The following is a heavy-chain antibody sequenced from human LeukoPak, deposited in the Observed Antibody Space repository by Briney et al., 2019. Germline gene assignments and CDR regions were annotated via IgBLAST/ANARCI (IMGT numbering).Heavy chain of an antibody. CDR3: ARDLRGVGHWFDP. CDR2: IKEDGSET. D-gene: IGHD3-10*01. V-gene: IGHV3-7*01. J-gene: IGHJ5*02. Sequence: GGSLRLSCAASGFIFKKYWMNWVRQVPGKGLECLANIKEDGSETYYADSVKGRFTVSRDNAKNSLYLQMDSLRVEDTAVYYCARDLRGVGHWFDPWGQGTLVTVSS. CDR1: GFIFKKYW.